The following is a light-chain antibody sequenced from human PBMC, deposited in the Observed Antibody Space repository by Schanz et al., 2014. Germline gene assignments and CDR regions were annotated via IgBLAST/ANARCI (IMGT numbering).Light chain of an antibody. V-gene: IGKV3-11*01. CDR3: QQRSNWPPIT. Sequence: PGEGAALSCRASQNINTHLGWYQQKPGQAPRLLIYDASKRATGIPDRFSGSGSGTDFTLTISSLEPEDFAVYYCQQRSNWPPITFGQGTRLEIK. CDR2: DAS. CDR1: QNINTH. J-gene: IGKJ5*01.